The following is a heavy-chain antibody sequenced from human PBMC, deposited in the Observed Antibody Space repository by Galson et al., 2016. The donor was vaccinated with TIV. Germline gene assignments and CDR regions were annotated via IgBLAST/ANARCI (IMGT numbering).Heavy chain of an antibody. CDR3: AKPLDFDQRVLDAFHI. Sequence: QSGAEVKKPGESLKISCKGSGYSFTRYWIAWVRQMPGKGLELMGVIHPGDSDTRYSPSFQGQVSISADRSISTAYLQWSSLKASDTAMYYCAKPLDFDQRVLDAFHIWGQGTLLTVSS. J-gene: IGHJ3*02. CDR2: IHPGDSDT. D-gene: IGHD3-9*01. CDR1: GYSFTRYW. V-gene: IGHV5-51*01.